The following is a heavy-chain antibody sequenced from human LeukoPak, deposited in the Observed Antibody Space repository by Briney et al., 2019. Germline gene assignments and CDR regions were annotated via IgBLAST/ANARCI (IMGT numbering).Heavy chain of an antibody. D-gene: IGHD3-3*01. Sequence: PSETLSLTCTVSGGSISSSSYYWGWIRQPPGKGLEWIGSIYYSGSTYYNPSLKSRVTISVDTSKNQFSLKLSSVTAADTAVYYCARSGPSDAFDIWGQGTMVTVSS. V-gene: IGHV4-39*07. J-gene: IGHJ3*02. CDR3: ARSGPSDAFDI. CDR1: GGSISSSSYY. CDR2: IYYSGST.